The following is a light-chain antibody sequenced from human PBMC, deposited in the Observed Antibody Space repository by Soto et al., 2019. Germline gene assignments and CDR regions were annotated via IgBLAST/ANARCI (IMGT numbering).Light chain of an antibody. CDR3: CSYAGSSTFSYV. CDR2: EVS. J-gene: IGLJ1*01. V-gene: IGLV2-23*02. CDR1: SSDIGSYNL. Sequence: ASSASMVWFSGQAVTISCTGTSSDIGSYNLVSWYQQHPGKAPKLMIYEVSKRPSGVSNRFSGSKSGNTASLTISGLQAEDEADYYCCSYAGSSTFSYVFGTGTKVTVL.